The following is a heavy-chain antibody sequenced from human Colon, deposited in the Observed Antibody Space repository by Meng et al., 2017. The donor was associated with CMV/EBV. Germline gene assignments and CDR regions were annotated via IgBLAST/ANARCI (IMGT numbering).Heavy chain of an antibody. CDR3: AGIRFLEWGYYGMDV. V-gene: IGHV1-2*02. Sequence: ASVKVSCKASGYTFTGYYMHWVRQAPGQGLEWMGWINPNSGGTNYAQKFQGRVTMTSDTSISTAYMELSRLRSDDTAVYYCAGIRFLEWGYYGMDVWGQGTTVTVSS. J-gene: IGHJ6*02. D-gene: IGHD3-3*01. CDR2: INPNSGGT. CDR1: GYTFTGYY.